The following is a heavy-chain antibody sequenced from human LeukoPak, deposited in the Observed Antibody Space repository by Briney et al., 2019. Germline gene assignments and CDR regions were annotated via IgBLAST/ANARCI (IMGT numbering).Heavy chain of an antibody. J-gene: IGHJ4*02. Sequence: APVKGSCKASGHIFSDYYMHWVRQAPGQGLEWMGWMNVDSGGTKYAQKFQGRVTMTRDTSVSTAFMDLTRLTSDDTAVYYCARDSKVTGTSFDSWGQGTLVTVSS. V-gene: IGHV1-2*02. CDR2: MNVDSGGT. CDR1: GHIFSDYY. CDR3: ARDSKVTGTSFDS. D-gene: IGHD2-21*02.